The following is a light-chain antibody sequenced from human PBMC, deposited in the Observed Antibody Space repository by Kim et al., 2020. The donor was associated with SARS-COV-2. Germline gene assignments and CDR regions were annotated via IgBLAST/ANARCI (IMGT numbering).Light chain of an antibody. V-gene: IGKV3-20*01. J-gene: IGKJ4*01. CDR2: GAS. Sequence: SLGERAPPSSRASHSVRGSYLAWYQHKPGQAPRLLIHGASSRATGFPERFSGGGSGTDFTLTITRLEPEDVAVYYCQQYGSSPLTFGGGTQVEIK. CDR1: HSVRGSY. CDR3: QQYGSSPLT.